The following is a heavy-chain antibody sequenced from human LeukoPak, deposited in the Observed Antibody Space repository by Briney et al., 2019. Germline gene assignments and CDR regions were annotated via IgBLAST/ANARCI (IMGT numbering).Heavy chain of an antibody. CDR3: ARRDPGSGMDV. CDR1: GYTFSGHY. CDR2: ISAYNGNT. V-gene: IGHV1-18*04. Sequence: ASVKVSCKASGYTFSGHYMHWVRQAPGQGLEWMGWISAYNGNTNYAQKLQGRVTMTTDTSTSTAYMELRSLRSDDTAVYYCARRDPGSGMDVWGQGTTVTVSS. J-gene: IGHJ6*02. D-gene: IGHD3-10*01.